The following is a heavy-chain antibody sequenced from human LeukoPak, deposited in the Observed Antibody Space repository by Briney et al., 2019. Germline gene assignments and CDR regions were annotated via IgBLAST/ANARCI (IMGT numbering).Heavy chain of an antibody. V-gene: IGHV3-23*01. CDR2: ISGSGGST. J-gene: IGHJ4*02. CDR3: ARDPGPYGSYDY. CDR1: GFTFSSYA. Sequence: GGSLRLSCAASGFTFSSYAMSWVRQAPGKGLEWVSAISGSGGSTYYADSVKGRFTISRDNSKNTLYLQMNSLRAEDTAVYYCARDPGPYGSYDYWGQGTLVTVSS. D-gene: IGHD6-19*01.